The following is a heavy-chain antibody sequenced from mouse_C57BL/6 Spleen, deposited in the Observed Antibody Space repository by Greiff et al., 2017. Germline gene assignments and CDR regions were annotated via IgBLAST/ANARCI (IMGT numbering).Heavy chain of an antibody. CDR2: ISSGGSYT. D-gene: IGHD2-4*01. Sequence: DVKLQESGGDLVKPGGSLKLSCAASGFTFSSYGMSWVRQTPDKRLEWVATISSGGSYTYYPDSAKGRFTISRDNAKNTLYLQMSSLKSEDTAMYYCARQDYDSYWYFDVWGTGTTVTVSS. V-gene: IGHV5-6*02. CDR1: GFTFSSYG. CDR3: ARQDYDSYWYFDV. J-gene: IGHJ1*03.